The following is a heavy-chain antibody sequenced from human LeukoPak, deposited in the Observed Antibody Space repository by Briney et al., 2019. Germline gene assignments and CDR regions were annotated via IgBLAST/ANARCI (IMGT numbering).Heavy chain of an antibody. CDR3: ARHRLHRIYYDTTGYYHDACDI. CDR2: ISAYNGNT. V-gene: IGHV1-18*04. J-gene: IGHJ3*02. CDR1: GYTFTGYY. Sequence: ASVTVSCKASGYTFTGYYMHWVRQAPGQGLEWMGWISAYNGNTNYAQKLQGRVTMTTDTSTSTAYMELRSLRSDDTAVYFCARHRLHRIYYDTTGYYHDACDIWGQGTMVTVSS. D-gene: IGHD3-22*01.